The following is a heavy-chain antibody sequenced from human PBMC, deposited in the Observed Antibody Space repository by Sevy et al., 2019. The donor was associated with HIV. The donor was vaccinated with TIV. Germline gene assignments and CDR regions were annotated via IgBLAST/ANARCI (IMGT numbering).Heavy chain of an antibody. J-gene: IGHJ4*02. CDR2: LSFGCGEI. V-gene: IGHV3-23*01. Sequence: GESLRLSCAASGFTFSKYSMSWVRQPPGKGLEWVSTLSFGCGEINYADSVKGRFTISRDNSKSLVYLQMNNLRPEDTAVYYCAREGCTKPHDYWGQGTLVTVSS. D-gene: IGHD2-8*01. CDR1: GFTFSKYS. CDR3: AREGCTKPHDY.